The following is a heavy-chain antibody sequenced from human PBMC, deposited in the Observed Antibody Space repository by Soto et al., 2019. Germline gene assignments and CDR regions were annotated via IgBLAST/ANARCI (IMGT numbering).Heavy chain of an antibody. Sequence: QVQLVESGGGVVQPGRSLRLSCAASGFTFSSYGMHWVRQAPGKGLEWVAVISYDGSNKYYADSVKGRFTISRDNSKNTLYLQMNSLRAEGTAVYYCATSGLMLAFDYWGQGTLVTVSS. CDR3: ATSGLMLAFDY. CDR2: ISYDGSNK. D-gene: IGHD3-10*02. V-gene: IGHV3-30*03. CDR1: GFTFSSYG. J-gene: IGHJ4*02.